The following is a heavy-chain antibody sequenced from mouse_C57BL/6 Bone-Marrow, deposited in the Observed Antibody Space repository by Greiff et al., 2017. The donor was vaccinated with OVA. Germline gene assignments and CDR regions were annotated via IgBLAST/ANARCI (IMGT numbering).Heavy chain of an antibody. CDR2: IDPSDSYT. J-gene: IGHJ1*03. CDR3: VSYYGSSLWYVDV. V-gene: IGHV1-50*01. D-gene: IGHD1-1*01. CDR1: GYTFTSYW. Sequence: QVQLQQPGAELVKPGASVKLSCKASGYTFTSYWMQWVKQRPGQGLEWIGEIDPSDSYTNYNQKFKGKATLTVDTSSSTAYMQLGSLTSEDSAVYYCVSYYGSSLWYVDVWGTGTTVTVSS.